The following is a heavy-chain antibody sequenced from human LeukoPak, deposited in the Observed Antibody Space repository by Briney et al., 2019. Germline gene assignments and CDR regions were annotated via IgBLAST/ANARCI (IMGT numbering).Heavy chain of an antibody. CDR2: INPGNGDT. D-gene: IGHD3-10*01. CDR3: ARSYYGMDV. J-gene: IGHJ6*02. CDR1: GYPFTASY. V-gene: IGHV1-2*06. Sequence: GASVKVSCKASGYPFTASYLQWARQAPGRGLEWMGRINPGNGDTDFQQKLQSRVTMTRDTSITTVYMELSRLTSDDTAVYYCARSYYGMDVWGQGTTVTVSS.